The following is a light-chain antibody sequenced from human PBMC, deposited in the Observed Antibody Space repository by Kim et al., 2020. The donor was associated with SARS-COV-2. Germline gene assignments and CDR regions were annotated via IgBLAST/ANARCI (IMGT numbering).Light chain of an antibody. V-gene: IGKV1-5*01. CDR3: QHYDLYSGT. CDR1: QSISIS. Sequence: DIQMTQSPSTLSASLGDRVTITCRASQSISISLAWYQQKPGKAPNLLIYEASSLQSGVPSRFSGSGSGTEFTLTISSLQPDDFATYYCQHYDLYSGTFGQGTKVDIK. J-gene: IGKJ1*01. CDR2: EAS.